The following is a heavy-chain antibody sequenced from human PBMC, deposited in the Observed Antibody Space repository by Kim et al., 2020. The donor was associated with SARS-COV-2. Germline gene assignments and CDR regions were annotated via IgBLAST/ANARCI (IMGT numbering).Heavy chain of an antibody. Sequence: GRFTISRDNAKNSLYLQMNSLRAEDTAVYYCARGLQNLNDYSKRGWYFDLWGRGTLVTVSS. V-gene: IGHV3-11*05. J-gene: IGHJ2*01. CDR3: ARGLQNLNDYSKRGWYFDL. D-gene: IGHD4-4*01.